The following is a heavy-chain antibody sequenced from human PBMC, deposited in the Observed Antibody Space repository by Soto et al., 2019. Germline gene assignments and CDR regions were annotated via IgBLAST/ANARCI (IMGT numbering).Heavy chain of an antibody. J-gene: IGHJ6*02. CDR2: IYWDDDK. V-gene: IGHV2-5*02. Sequence: QITLKESGPTLVKPTQTLTLTCTFSGFSLSTSGVGVAWIRQPPGKALEWLALIYWDDDKRYRPSLESRLTIPTDTSKSPVVLTIPNMDPVDTATYYCAYRPCSGGSCYWFSFSGMDVWGQGTTVTASS. CDR1: GFSLSTSGVG. D-gene: IGHD2-15*01. CDR3: AYRPCSGGSCYWFSFSGMDV.